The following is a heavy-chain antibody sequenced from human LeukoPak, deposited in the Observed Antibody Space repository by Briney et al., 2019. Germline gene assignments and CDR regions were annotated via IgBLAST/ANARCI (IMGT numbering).Heavy chain of an antibody. CDR2: INPNSGGT. J-gene: IGHJ4*02. D-gene: IGHD2-8*02. Sequence: ASVTVSCKASGYTFTGYYMHWVRQAPGQGLEWMGWINPNSGGTNYAQKFQGRVTMTRVTSISTAYMELSRLRSDDTAVYYCARDVDWRYYFDYWGQGTLVTVSS. CDR1: GYTFTGYY. CDR3: ARDVDWRYYFDY. V-gene: IGHV1-2*02.